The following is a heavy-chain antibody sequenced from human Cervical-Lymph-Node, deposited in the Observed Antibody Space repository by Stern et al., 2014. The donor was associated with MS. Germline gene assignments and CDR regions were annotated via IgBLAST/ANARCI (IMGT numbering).Heavy chain of an antibody. CDR2: ITWNSGNK. Sequence: VQLVESGGGLVQPGGSLRLSCAASGFTFDDFAMPWVRQAPGKGLELVSGITWNSGNKGYADLVKGRFPFSSNNATNFLYLQMYSLRAEDTAFYYCQKICKRSTSCDKDAFDIWGQGTMVTVSS. CDR1: GFTFDDFA. V-gene: IGHV3-9*01. J-gene: IGHJ3*02. CDR3: QKICKRSTSCDKDAFDI. D-gene: IGHD2-2*02.